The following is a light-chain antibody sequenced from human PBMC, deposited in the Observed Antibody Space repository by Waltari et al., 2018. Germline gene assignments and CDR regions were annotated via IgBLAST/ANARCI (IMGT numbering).Light chain of an antibody. V-gene: IGLV2-14*03. J-gene: IGLJ3*02. CDR1: SSAIGSYNY. CDR3: TSYTSSNTWV. Sequence: QSALTQPASVSASPGQSITISCTGTSSAIGSYNYVFWYQQHPGKAPKLMISDVTNRPSGVSNRFSGSKSGNTASLTISGLQAEDEADYYCTSYTSSNTWVFGGGTKLTVL. CDR2: DVT.